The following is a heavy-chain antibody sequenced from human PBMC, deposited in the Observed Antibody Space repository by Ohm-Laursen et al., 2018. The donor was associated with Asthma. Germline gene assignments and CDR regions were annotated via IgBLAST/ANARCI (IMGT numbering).Heavy chain of an antibody. J-gene: IGHJ6*02. V-gene: IGHV1-69*13. Sequence: SVKVSCKASGGTFSSYAIGWVRQAPGQGLEWMGGIIPIFGTANYAQKFQGRVTITADESTSTAYMELSSLRSEDTAVYYCARESVTMVQGVQYYYYGMDVWGQGTTVTVSS. CDR1: GGTFSSYA. CDR3: ARESVTMVQGVQYYYYGMDV. D-gene: IGHD3-10*01. CDR2: IIPIFGTA.